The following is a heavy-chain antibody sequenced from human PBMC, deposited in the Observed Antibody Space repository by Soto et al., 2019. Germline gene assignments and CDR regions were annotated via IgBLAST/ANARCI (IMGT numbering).Heavy chain of an antibody. V-gene: IGHV4-59*01. CDR1: GGSISSYY. CDR3: ARGFSTTFDY. J-gene: IGHJ4*02. CDR2: IYYSGST. D-gene: IGHD2-2*01. Sequence: SETLSLTCTVSGGSISSYYWSWIRQPPGKGLEWIGYIYYSGSTNYNPSLKSRVTMSVDTSKNQFSLKLTFVTAADTAVYYCARGFSTTFDYWGQGTLVTVS.